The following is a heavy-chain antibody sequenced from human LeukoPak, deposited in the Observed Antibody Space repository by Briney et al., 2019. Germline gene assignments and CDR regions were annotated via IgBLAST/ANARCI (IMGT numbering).Heavy chain of an antibody. CDR1: GFTVSSNY. Sequence: GGSLRLSCAASGFTVSSNYMSWVRQAPGKGLEWVSVIYSGGSTYYADSVKGRFTISRHNSKNTLYLQINSLRAEDTAVYYCARIDYYGSGTDDYWGQGTLVTVSS. CDR3: ARIDYYGSGTDDY. CDR2: IYSGGST. J-gene: IGHJ4*02. V-gene: IGHV3-53*04. D-gene: IGHD3-10*01.